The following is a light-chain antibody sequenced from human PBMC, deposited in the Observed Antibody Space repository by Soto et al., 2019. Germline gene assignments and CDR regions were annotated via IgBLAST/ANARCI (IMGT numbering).Light chain of an antibody. J-gene: IGKJ5*01. CDR3: QQYNNWPLT. V-gene: IGKV3-15*01. Sequence: EIVLTQSPGTLSLSPGERATLSCRASQSVSSNLAWYQQKPGQAPRLLIYGASTRATGIPARFGGSGSGTEFTLTISSLQSEDFAVYYCQQYNNWPLTFGQGTRLEIK. CDR2: GAS. CDR1: QSVSSN.